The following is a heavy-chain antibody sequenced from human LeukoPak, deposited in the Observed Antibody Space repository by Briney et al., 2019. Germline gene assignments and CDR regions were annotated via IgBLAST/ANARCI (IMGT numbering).Heavy chain of an antibody. D-gene: IGHD4/OR15-4a*01. Sequence: SSETLSLTCTVSGYSINSGYFWGWIRQSPGKGLEWIASIYHSGTTYYNPSLKSRVTMSVDTSKNQFSLKLSSVTAADTAVYYCARPPDSADYGAAFDFWGQGALVIVSS. CDR1: GYSINSGYF. CDR3: ARPPDSADYGAAFDF. J-gene: IGHJ4*02. CDR2: IYHSGTT. V-gene: IGHV4-38-2*02.